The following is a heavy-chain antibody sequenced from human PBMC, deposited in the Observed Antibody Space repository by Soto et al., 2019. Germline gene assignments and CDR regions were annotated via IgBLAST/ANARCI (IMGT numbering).Heavy chain of an antibody. J-gene: IGHJ6*02. Sequence: GSGPTLVNPTPPLTLTCTFSGFSLSTSGMRVSWIRQPPGKALEWLARIDWDDDKFYRTSLMTRLTISKDTSKKQVVLTMTNMDPVDTATYYCARTAPYYDSSGTLGPFYGMDVWGQGTTVTVSS. CDR1: GFSLSTSGMR. CDR2: IDWDDDK. D-gene: IGHD3-22*01. V-gene: IGHV2-70*04. CDR3: ARTAPYYDSSGTLGPFYGMDV.